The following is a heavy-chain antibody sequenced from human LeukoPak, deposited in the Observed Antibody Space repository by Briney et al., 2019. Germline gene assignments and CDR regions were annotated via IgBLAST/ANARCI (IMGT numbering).Heavy chain of an antibody. CDR1: GFTFSRYW. J-gene: IGHJ4*02. CDR3: ARDLDYGGYSNFDY. V-gene: IGHV3-7*01. CDR2: IRQDGSEK. D-gene: IGHD4-23*01. Sequence: GGSLRLSCAASGFTFSRYWMSWVRQAPGKGLEWVANIRQDGSEKYYVDSVKGRFTISRDNAKNSLYLQMNSLRAEDTAIYYCARDLDYGGYSNFDYWGQGTLVTVSS.